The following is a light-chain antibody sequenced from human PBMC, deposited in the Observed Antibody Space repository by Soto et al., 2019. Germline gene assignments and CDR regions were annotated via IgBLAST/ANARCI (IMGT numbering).Light chain of an antibody. V-gene: IGLV1-47*02. CDR1: SSNIETNY. CDR2: SDD. J-gene: IGLJ2*01. Sequence: QSVXTXPPXASGTXXXXXXXXXSGSSSNIETNYVYWYQHLPGTAPRLLIYSDDQRPSGVPDRFSGSKSGTSASLAISGLRSEDEADYYCSTWDDSQVIFGGGTKLTVL. CDR3: STWDDSQVI.